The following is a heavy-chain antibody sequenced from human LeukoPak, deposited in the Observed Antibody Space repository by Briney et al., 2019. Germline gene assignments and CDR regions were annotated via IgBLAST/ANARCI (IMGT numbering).Heavy chain of an antibody. Sequence: GGSLRLSCAASGFTFSSYAMSWVRQAPGKGLEWVSVIYSGGSPYYADSLKGRFTISSDNSKNTLYLQMNSLRVEDTAVYYCASHKAYRAFDIWGQGTMVTVSS. V-gene: IGHV3-66*02. CDR3: ASHKAYRAFDI. D-gene: IGHD3-16*01. CDR1: GFTFSSYA. CDR2: IYSGGSP. J-gene: IGHJ3*02.